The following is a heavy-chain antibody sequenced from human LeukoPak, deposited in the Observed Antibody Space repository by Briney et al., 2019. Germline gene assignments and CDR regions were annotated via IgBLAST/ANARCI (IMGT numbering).Heavy chain of an antibody. V-gene: IGHV3-30*02. CDR1: GYSFTVRTSG. Sequence: GGSLRLSCAASGYSFTVRTSGIHWVRHAPGKGLEWVVFIQYDGSEISYADSMRGRCTTSRDNSMKTLYLHVNSLRAEDTAVYYCAKEGGTIEIGEFDYWGQGTLVTVSS. CDR2: IQYDGSEI. D-gene: IGHD1-7*01. J-gene: IGHJ4*02. CDR3: AKEGGTIEIGEFDY.